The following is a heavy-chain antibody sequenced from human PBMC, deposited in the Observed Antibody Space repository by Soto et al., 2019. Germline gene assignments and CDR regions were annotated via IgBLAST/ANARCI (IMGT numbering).Heavy chain of an antibody. D-gene: IGHD3-22*01. V-gene: IGHV3-23*01. CDR2: ISGSGGST. Sequence: ETLSLTCTVSGGSIGPYYWSWVRQAPGKGLEWVSAISGSGGSTYYADSVKGRFTISRANSKNTLYLQMNSLRAEDTAVYYCAKDPRHYYDSSGYPDAFDIWGQGTMVTVSS. J-gene: IGHJ3*02. CDR3: AKDPRHYYDSSGYPDAFDI. CDR1: GGSIGPYY.